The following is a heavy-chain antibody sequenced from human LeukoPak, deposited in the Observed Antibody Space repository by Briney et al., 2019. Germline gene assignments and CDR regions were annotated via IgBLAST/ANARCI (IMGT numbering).Heavy chain of an antibody. J-gene: IGHJ4*02. CDR3: ARDVSSSLDY. Sequence: GGSLRLSCAASGFTFSSYEMNWVRQAPGKGLEWVSYISSSGSTIYYADSVKGRFTIPRDNAKNSLYLQMNSLRAEDTAVYYCARDVSSSLDYWGQGTLVTVSS. V-gene: IGHV3-48*03. D-gene: IGHD6-13*01. CDR2: ISSSGSTI. CDR1: GFTFSSYE.